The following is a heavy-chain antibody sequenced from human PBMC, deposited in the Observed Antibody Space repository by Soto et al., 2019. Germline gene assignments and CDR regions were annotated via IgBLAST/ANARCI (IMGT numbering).Heavy chain of an antibody. J-gene: IGHJ5*02. CDR2: IYYSGST. CDR3: ARRTIAVAGTDWFDP. D-gene: IGHD6-19*01. V-gene: IGHV4-61*01. CDR1: GGSVSSGSYY. Sequence: EWLCGSGPVSGGSVSSGSYYWSWIRQPPGKGLEWIGYIYYSGSTNYNPSLKSRVTISVDTSKNQFSLKLSSVTAADTAAYYCARRTIAVAGTDWFDPWGQGTLVTVSS.